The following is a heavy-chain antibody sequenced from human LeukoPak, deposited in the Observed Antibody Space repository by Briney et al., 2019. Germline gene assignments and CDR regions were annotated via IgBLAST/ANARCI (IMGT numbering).Heavy chain of an antibody. CDR3: AREGSGLRWTAFDI. D-gene: IGHD4-23*01. V-gene: IGHV3-74*01. Sequence: GGSLRLSCAASGFTFSDYYMSWVRQAPGKGLVWVSRINTDGDNTNYADSVKGRFTVSRDNAKNTLFLEMNSLRADDTAVYYCAREGSGLRWTAFDIWGQGTRVTVSS. CDR1: GFTFSDYY. J-gene: IGHJ3*02. CDR2: INTDGDNT.